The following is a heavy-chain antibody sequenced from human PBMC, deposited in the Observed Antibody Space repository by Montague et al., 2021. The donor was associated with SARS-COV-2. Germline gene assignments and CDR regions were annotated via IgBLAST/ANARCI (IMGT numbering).Heavy chain of an antibody. J-gene: IGHJ4*02. CDR3: ARVEGVIGGITHFDY. CDR1: GASMRSYY. CDR2: TYYSGST. V-gene: IGHV4-59*01. D-gene: IGHD2-21*01. Sequence: SETLSLTCTVSGASMRSYYWTWVRQSPGKGLKWIGYTYYSGSTSYAPSLNRLLTMTVDMSANQVSLTLMSVTAADSAVYYFARVEGVIGGITHFDYWGQGLLVSVYS.